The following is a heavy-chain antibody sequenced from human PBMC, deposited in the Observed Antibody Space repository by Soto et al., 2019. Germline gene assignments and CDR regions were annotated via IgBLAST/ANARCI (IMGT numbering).Heavy chain of an antibody. CDR3: ARGNRLVITAVDYCYGMDV. CDR1: GFTFSIYA. Sequence: EVQVVESGGGLAQPGGSLRLSCAASGFTFSIYAMNWVRLAPGKGLEWISYIGGRSSPIYYADSQKGRCTISTDSAQTSVCLLINRLRDEETAVYFWARGNRLVITAVDYCYGMDVWGQGTTATVSS. J-gene: IGHJ6*02. V-gene: IGHV3-48*02. D-gene: IGHD3-22*01. CDR2: IGGRSSPI.